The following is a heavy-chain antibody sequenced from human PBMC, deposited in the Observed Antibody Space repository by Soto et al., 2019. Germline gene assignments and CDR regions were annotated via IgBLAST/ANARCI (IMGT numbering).Heavy chain of an antibody. CDR1: GFTFSAYS. V-gene: IGHV3-21*01. CDR3: ARPDRIFYYMDV. J-gene: IGHJ6*03. Sequence: EVQLVESGGGLVKPGGSLRLSCETSGFTFSAYSMNWVRQAPGGGLEFVSSITSNNIYYADSVRGRFTISRDNAKNSLYLQMTSLREDDTAVYYCARPDRIFYYMDVWGKGTTVTVSS. CDR2: ITSNNI.